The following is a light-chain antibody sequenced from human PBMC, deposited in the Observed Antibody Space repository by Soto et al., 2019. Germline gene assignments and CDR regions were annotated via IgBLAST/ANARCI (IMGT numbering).Light chain of an antibody. J-gene: IGLJ2*01. V-gene: IGLV1-40*01. CDR3: SSFTSSTTVL. Sequence: QSVLTQPPSVSGAPGQRVAISCTGSSSNIGAGYDVHWYQQLPGTAPKLFIYGNNNRPSGVPDRFSGSKSGTSASLAITGLQAEDEADYYCSSFTSSTTVLFGGGTKLTVL. CDR1: SSNIGAGYD. CDR2: GNN.